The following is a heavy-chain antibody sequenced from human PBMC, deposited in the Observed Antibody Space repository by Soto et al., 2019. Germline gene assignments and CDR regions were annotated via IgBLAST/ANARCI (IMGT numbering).Heavy chain of an antibody. CDR3: ARVRRDGYNPFDY. D-gene: IGHD5-12*01. CDR1: GGSISSYY. V-gene: IGHV4-59*01. J-gene: IGHJ4*02. Sequence: SSETLSLTCTVSGGSISSYYWSWIRQPPGKGLEWIGYIYYSGSTNYNPSLKSRVTISVDTSKNQFSLKLSSVTAADTAVYYCARVRRDGYNPFDYWGQGTLVTVS. CDR2: IYYSGST.